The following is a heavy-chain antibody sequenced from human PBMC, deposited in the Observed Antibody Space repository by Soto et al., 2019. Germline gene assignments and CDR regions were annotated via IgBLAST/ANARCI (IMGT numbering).Heavy chain of an antibody. CDR1: GFTFSSYG. CDR2: IWYDGSNK. Sequence: QVQLVESGGGVVQPGRSLRLSCAASGFTFSSYGMHWVRQAPGKGLEWVAVIWYDGSNKYYADSVKGRFTISRDNSKNTLYLQMNSQRAEDKAVYYCASDRRSVDTAMVLLDGGGYYYYGMDVWGQGTTVTVSS. V-gene: IGHV3-33*01. J-gene: IGHJ6*02. D-gene: IGHD5-18*01. CDR3: ASDRRSVDTAMVLLDGGGYYYYGMDV.